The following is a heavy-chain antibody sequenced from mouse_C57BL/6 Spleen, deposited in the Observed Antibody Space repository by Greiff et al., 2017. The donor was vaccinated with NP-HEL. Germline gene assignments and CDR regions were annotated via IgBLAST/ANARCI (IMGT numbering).Heavy chain of an antibody. CDR3: ARYNYGSSYRYFDV. J-gene: IGHJ1*03. Sequence: VQLQQPGAELVKPGASVKLSCKASGYTFTSYWMQWVKQRPGQGLEWIGEIDPSDSYTNYNQKFKGKATLTVDTSSSTAYMQLSSLTSEDSAVYYCARYNYGSSYRYFDVWGTGTTVTVSS. D-gene: IGHD1-1*01. V-gene: IGHV1-50*01. CDR1: GYTFTSYW. CDR2: IDPSDSYT.